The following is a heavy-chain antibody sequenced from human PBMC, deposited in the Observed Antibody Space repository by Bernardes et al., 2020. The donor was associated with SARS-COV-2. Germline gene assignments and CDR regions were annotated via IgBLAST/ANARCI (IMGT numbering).Heavy chain of an antibody. CDR2: IYSGGST. J-gene: IGHJ6*02. V-gene: IGHV3-53*01. Sequence: LRLDSAASGFTVSRNYMSWVRRAPGKGLEWVSVIYSGGSTYYADSVKGRFTISRDNSKNTLYLQMNSLRAEDTAVYYCARDLYYYGMDVWGQGTTVTVSS. CDR3: ARDLYYYGMDV. CDR1: GFTVSRNY.